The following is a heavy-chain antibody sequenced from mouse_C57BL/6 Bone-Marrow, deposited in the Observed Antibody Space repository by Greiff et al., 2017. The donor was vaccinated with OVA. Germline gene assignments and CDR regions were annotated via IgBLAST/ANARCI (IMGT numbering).Heavy chain of an antibody. J-gene: IGHJ3*01. V-gene: IGHV1-26*01. D-gene: IGHD2-3*01. CDR2: INPNNGGT. Sequence: VQLQQSGPELVKPGASVKISCKASGYTFTDYYMNWVKQSHGKSLEWIGDINPNNGGTSYNQKFKGKATLTVDESSSTAYMELRSLTSEDSAVYYCARDGYKAWFAYWGQGTLVTVSA. CDR3: ARDGYKAWFAY. CDR1: GYTFTDYY.